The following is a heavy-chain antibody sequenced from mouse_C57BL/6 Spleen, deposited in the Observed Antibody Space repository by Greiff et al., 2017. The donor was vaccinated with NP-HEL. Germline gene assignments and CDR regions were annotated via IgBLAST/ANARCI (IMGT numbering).Heavy chain of an antibody. V-gene: IGHV3-6*01. Sequence: ESGPGLVKPSQSLSLTCSVTGYSITSGYYWNWIRQFPGNKLEWMGYISYDGSNNYNPSLKNRISITRDTSKNQLFLKLNSVTTEDTATYYCARTEFWYFDIWGTGTTVTVSS. CDR3: ARTEFWYFDI. CDR1: GYSITSGYY. CDR2: ISYDGSN. J-gene: IGHJ1*03.